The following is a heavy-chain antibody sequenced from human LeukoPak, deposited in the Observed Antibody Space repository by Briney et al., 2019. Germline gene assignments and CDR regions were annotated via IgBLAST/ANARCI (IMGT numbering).Heavy chain of an antibody. CDR1: GGSISSGDYY. CDR3: ARDIGTDYYGSGSYDAFDI. J-gene: IGHJ3*02. V-gene: IGHV4-30-4*08. D-gene: IGHD3-10*01. Sequence: PSQTLSLTCTVSGGSISSGDYYWSWIRQPPGKGLEWIGYIYYSGSTYYNPSLKSRVTISVDTAKNQFSLKLSSVTAADTAVYYCARDIGTDYYGSGSYDAFDIWGQGTMVTVSS. CDR2: IYYSGST.